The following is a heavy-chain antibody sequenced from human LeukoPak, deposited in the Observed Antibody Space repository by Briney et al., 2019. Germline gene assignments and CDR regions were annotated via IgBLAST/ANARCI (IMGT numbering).Heavy chain of an antibody. CDR2: IYPGDSDT. Sequence: GESLKISCKGSGYSFTSYWIGWVRQMPGKGLEWMGIIYPGDSDTRSSPSFQGQVPISADKSISTAFLQWSSLKASDSAMYYCARGRRPGTGWLRFPYFDYWGQGALVTVSS. CDR3: ARGRRPGTGWLRFPYFDY. J-gene: IGHJ4*02. V-gene: IGHV5-51*01. D-gene: IGHD5-12*01. CDR1: GYSFTSYW.